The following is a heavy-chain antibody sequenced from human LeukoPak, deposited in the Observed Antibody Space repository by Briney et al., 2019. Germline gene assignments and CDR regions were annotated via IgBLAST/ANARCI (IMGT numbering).Heavy chain of an antibody. V-gene: IGHV1-2*02. CDR2: INPNSGGT. CDR1: GYTFTGYY. CDR3: ARDREYCTRTSCYMTDWFDS. J-gene: IGHJ5*01. Sequence: ASVKVSCKASGYTFTGYYIHWVRQAPGQGLEWMGWINPNSGGTNYAQKFQGRVTMTRDTSISTAYMELSRLRSDDTAVYYCARDREYCTRTSCYMTDWFDSWGQGTPVTVSS. D-gene: IGHD2-2*02.